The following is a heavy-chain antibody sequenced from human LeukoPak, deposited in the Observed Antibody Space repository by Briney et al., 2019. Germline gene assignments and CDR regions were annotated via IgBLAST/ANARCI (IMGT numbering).Heavy chain of an antibody. CDR3: ARITVTTFPYYYYYMDV. V-gene: IGHV3-7*01. CDR2: IKQDGSEK. J-gene: IGHJ6*03. D-gene: IGHD4-11*01. Sequence: GGSLRLSCAASGFTFSSYAMSWVRQAPGKGLEWVANIKQDGSEKYYVDSVKGRFTISRDNAKNSLYLQMNSLRAEDTAVYYCARITVTTFPYYYYYMDVWGKGTTVTVSS. CDR1: GFTFSSYA.